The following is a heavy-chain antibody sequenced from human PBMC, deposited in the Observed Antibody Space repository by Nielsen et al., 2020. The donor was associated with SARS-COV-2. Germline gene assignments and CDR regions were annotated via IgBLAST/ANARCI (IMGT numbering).Heavy chain of an antibody. V-gene: IGHV3-21*01. CDR2: ISSSSSYI. Sequence: GGSLRLSCAASGFTFSSYSMNWVRQAPGKGLEWVSSISSSSSYIYYADSVKGRFTISRDNAKNSLYLQMNSLRAEDTAVYYCARDLRGYYGSGSYFLVWGKGTTVTVSS. D-gene: IGHD3-10*01. CDR1: GFTFSSYS. J-gene: IGHJ6*04. CDR3: ARDLRGYYGSGSYFLV.